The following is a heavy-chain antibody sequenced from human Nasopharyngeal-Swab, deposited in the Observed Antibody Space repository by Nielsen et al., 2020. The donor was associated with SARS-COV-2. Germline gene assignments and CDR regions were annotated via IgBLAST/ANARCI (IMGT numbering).Heavy chain of an antibody. CDR2: IIPILGIA. CDR1: GGTFSSYA. J-gene: IGHJ2*01. CDR3: AAGRATILNWYFDL. V-gene: IGHV1-69*04. D-gene: IGHD5-24*01. Sequence: SVKVSCKASGGTFSSYAISWVRQAPGQGLEWMGRIIPILGIASYAQKFQGRVTITADKSTSTAYMELSSLRSEDTAVYYCAAGRATILNWYFDLWGRGTLVTVSS.